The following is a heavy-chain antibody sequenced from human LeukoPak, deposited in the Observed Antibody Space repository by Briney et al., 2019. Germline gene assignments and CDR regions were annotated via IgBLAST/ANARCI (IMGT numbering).Heavy chain of an antibody. CDR2: ISHDGNYK. J-gene: IGHJ4*02. CDR1: GCTFSTYA. D-gene: IGHD6-19*01. V-gene: IGHV3-30*04. Sequence: PGMSLTLSCAVSGCTFSTYAMHWVRQAPGKGLEWVATISHDGNYKYHADSVKGRFTISRDNSKDTLYLQMNSLRTDDTALYYCARVPTNSGWYADYWGQGALVTVSS. CDR3: ARVPTNSGWYADY.